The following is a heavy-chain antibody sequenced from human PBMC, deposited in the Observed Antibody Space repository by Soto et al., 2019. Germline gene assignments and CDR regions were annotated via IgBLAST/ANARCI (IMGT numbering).Heavy chain of an antibody. J-gene: IGHJ4*02. CDR2: IKSKTDGGTT. D-gene: IGHD6-13*01. CDR1: GFTFSNAW. CDR3: TTGPIAAAGPIFDY. V-gene: IGHV3-15*01. Sequence: GGSLRLSCAASGFTFSNAWMSWVRQAPGKGLEWVGRIKSKTDGGTTDYAAPVKGRFTISRDDSKNTLYLQMNSLKTEDTAVYYCTTGPIAAAGPIFDYWGQGTLVTVSS.